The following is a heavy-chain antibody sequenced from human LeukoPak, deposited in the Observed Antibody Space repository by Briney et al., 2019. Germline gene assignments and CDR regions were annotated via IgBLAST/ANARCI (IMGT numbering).Heavy chain of an antibody. CDR3: ATTPGSYYYYYYMDV. Sequence: GGSLRLSCAASGFTFSSYSMNWVRQAPGKGLEWVSYISSSSSTIYYADSVKGRFTISRDNAKNSLYLQMNSLRAEDTAVYYCATTPGSYYYYYYMDVWGKGTTVTVSS. CDR2: ISSSSSTI. D-gene: IGHD1-26*01. J-gene: IGHJ6*03. CDR1: GFTFSSYS. V-gene: IGHV3-48*04.